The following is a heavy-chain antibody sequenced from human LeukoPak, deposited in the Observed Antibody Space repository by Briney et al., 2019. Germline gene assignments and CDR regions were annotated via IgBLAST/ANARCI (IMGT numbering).Heavy chain of an antibody. CDR3: AKDISVGNWFDP. CDR2: ISGSGGST. J-gene: IGHJ5*02. Sequence: PGGSLRLSCAASGFTFSSYAMSWVRQAPGKGLEWVSAISGSGGSTYYADSVKGRFTISRDNSKNTLYLQMNSPRAEDTAVYYCAKDISVGNWFDPWGQGTLVTVSS. CDR1: GFTFSSYA. V-gene: IGHV3-23*01. D-gene: IGHD1-14*01.